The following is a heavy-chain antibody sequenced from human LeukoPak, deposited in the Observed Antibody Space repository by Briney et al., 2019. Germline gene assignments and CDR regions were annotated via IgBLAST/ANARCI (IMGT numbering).Heavy chain of an antibody. CDR3: ARGRYNWNDGVNLDY. Sequence: KPSETLSLTCAVYGGSFSGYYWSWIRQPPGKGLEWIGEINHSGSTNYNPSIKSRVTISVDTSKNQFSLKLSSVTAADTAVYYCARGRYNWNDGVNLDYWGQGTLVTVSS. CDR1: GGSFSGYY. CDR2: INHSGST. J-gene: IGHJ4*02. V-gene: IGHV4-34*01. D-gene: IGHD1-1*01.